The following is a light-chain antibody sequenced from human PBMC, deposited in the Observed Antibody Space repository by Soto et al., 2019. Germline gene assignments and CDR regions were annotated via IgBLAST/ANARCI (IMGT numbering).Light chain of an antibody. CDR3: AAWDDILIGWV. Sequence: QSVLTQPPSASGTPGQRVTISCSGSSSNIGSYTANWYQQLPGTAPKLLIYSNNQRPSGVPDRFSGSKSGSSASLAISGLQSEDEADYYCAAWDDILIGWVFGGGTKLTVL. V-gene: IGLV1-44*01. CDR1: SSNIGSYT. J-gene: IGLJ3*02. CDR2: SNN.